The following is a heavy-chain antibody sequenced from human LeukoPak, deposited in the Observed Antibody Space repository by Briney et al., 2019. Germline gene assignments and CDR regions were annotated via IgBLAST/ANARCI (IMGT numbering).Heavy chain of an antibody. J-gene: IGHJ5*02. V-gene: IGHV3-15*01. Sequence: PGGSLRLSCAASGFTFSIAWMSWVRQAPGKGLEWVGLIKSKTDGGTTDYAAPVKGRFTISRDDSKNTLYLQMNSLKTEDTAVYFCTGFNFWTAYAFDPWGQGTLVTVSS. D-gene: IGHD3/OR15-3a*01. CDR2: IKSKTDGGTT. CDR3: TGFNFWTAYAFDP. CDR1: GFTFSIAW.